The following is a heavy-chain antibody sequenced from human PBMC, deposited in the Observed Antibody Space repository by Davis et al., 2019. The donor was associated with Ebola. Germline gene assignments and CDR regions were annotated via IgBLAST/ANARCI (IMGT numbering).Heavy chain of an antibody. D-gene: IGHD3-10*01. Sequence: AASVKVSCKASGYTFTSYYMHWVRQAPGQGLEWMGILNPSGGSTTYARRFQGRVTTTRDTSTSTVYMELSSLTSEDTAVYYCAREAHGSGSYYKAFDYWGQGTLVTVSS. CDR1: GYTFTSYY. V-gene: IGHV1-46*01. CDR2: LNPSGGST. J-gene: IGHJ4*02. CDR3: AREAHGSGSYYKAFDY.